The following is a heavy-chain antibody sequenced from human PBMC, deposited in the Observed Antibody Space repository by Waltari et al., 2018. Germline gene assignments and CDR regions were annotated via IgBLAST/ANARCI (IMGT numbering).Heavy chain of an antibody. CDR2: VGTNIGNP. Sequence: QVHLVQSGSELKKPGASVKVSCKASGYTFTTYAINWVRQAPGQGLEWMGWVGTNIGNPTYAQGFTGRFVFSLDTSVSTTYLEISNLKAEDTAIYYCARVRCSGGSCYSGFDIWGQGTLVTVSS. D-gene: IGHD2-15*01. CDR3: ARVRCSGGSCYSGFDI. J-gene: IGHJ4*01. V-gene: IGHV7-4-1*02. CDR1: GYTFTTYA.